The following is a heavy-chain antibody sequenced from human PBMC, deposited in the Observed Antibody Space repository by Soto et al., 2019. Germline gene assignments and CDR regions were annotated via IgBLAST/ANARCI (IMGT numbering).Heavy chain of an antibody. CDR2: INAGNGNT. Sequence: GASVKVSCKASGYTFTSYAMHWVRQAPGQRLEWMGWINAGNGNTKYSQKFQGRVTITRDTSASTAYMELSSLRSEDTAVYYCARDLFKGSTPLTEFAPWGQGTLVTVSS. CDR1: GYTFTSYA. D-gene: IGHD2-15*01. CDR3: ARDLFKGSTPLTEFAP. J-gene: IGHJ5*02. V-gene: IGHV1-3*01.